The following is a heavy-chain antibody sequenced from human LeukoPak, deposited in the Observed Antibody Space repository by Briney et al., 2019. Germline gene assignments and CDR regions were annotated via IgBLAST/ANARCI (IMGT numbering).Heavy chain of an antibody. CDR3: AKVRTYSSSWYYFDY. J-gene: IGHJ4*02. D-gene: IGHD6-13*01. Sequence: GGSLRLSCAASGFTFSSYAMSWVRQAPGKGLEWVSAISGSGGSTYYADSVKGRFTISRDNSKNTLYLQMNSLRAEDTAVYHCAKVRTYSSSWYYFDYWGQGTLVTVSS. V-gene: IGHV3-23*01. CDR2: ISGSGGST. CDR1: GFTFSSYA.